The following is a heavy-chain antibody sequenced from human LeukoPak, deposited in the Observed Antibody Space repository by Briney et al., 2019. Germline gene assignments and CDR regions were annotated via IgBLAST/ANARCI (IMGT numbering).Heavy chain of an antibody. CDR1: GFSFTSYP. J-gene: IGHJ6*02. Sequence: GGSLRLSCEASGFSFTSYPFHWVRQAPGKGLEWVAVISYDVNDKHYADSVRGRFSISRDDSENTLYLHINSLRDEDTAIYYCARANCGGACYFSGYGMDVWGPGTTVTVSS. CDR3: ARANCGGACYFSGYGMDV. D-gene: IGHD2-21*02. V-gene: IGHV3-30*04. CDR2: ISYDVNDK.